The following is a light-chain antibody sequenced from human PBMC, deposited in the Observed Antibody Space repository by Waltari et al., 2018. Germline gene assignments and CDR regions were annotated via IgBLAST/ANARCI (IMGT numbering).Light chain of an antibody. CDR1: QGISSG. CDR2: APS. V-gene: IGKV1-13*02. CDR3: QQFNTYPYP. J-gene: IGKJ5*01. Sequence: AIQLTQSPSSLSASVGDRVTLTCRASQGISSGLAWYQQRPGKAPKLLIHAPSTLESGFPSRFSGSGSGTDFTLTISSLQPEDFATYYCQQFNTYPYPFGQGTRLEI.